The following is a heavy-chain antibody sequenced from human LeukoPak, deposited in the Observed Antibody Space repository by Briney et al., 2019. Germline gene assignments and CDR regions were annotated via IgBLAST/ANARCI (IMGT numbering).Heavy chain of an antibody. J-gene: IGHJ4*02. D-gene: IGHD3-3*01. V-gene: IGHV3-23*01. CDR3: ARGQITIFGVVTRPSYYFDY. CDR1: GFTFSSYA. Sequence: PGGSLRLSCAASGFTFSSYAMSWVRQAPGKGLEWVSATSGSDGTTYYADSVKGRFTISRDNSKNTLYLQMNSLRAEDTAVYYCARGQITIFGVVTRPSYYFDYWGQGTLVTVSS. CDR2: TSGSDGTT.